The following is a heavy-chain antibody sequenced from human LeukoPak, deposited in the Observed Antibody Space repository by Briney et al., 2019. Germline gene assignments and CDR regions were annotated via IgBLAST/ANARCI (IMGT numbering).Heavy chain of an antibody. D-gene: IGHD2-2*02. Sequence: PSETLSLTCAVYGGSFSGYYWSWIRQPPGKGLEWIGEINHSGSTNYNPSLKSRVTISVDTSKNQFSLKLSSVTAADTAVYYCARRRACSSSSWYRTYNWFDPWGQGTLVTVSS. J-gene: IGHJ5*02. V-gene: IGHV4-34*01. CDR1: GGSFSGYY. CDR3: ARRRACSSSSWYRTYNWFDP. CDR2: INHSGST.